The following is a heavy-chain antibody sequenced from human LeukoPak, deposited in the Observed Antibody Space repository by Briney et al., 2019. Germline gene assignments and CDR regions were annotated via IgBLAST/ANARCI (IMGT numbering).Heavy chain of an antibody. Sequence: GASVKVSCKASGGTFSSYAISWVRQAPGQGLEWMGRIIPIVGIANYAQKFQGRVTITADKSTSTAHMELSSLRSEDTAVYYCAREGVAGTGLDFWGQGTLVTVSS. CDR1: GGTFSSYA. CDR2: IIPIVGIA. CDR3: AREGVAGTGLDF. J-gene: IGHJ4*02. V-gene: IGHV1-69*04. D-gene: IGHD6-13*01.